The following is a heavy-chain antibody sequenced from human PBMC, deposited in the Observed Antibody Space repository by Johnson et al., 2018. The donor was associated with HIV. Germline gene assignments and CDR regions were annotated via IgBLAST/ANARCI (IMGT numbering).Heavy chain of an antibody. V-gene: IGHV3-30*18. CDR2: ISFDGSDK. J-gene: IGHJ3*02. CDR1: GFTFSSYA. CDR3: AKERRAPRAFDI. Sequence: QVQLVESGGDLVQPGDSLRLSCAASGFTFSSYAMHWVRQAPGKGLEWVAVISFDGSDKYYADSVKGRFTISRDNSKSTLYLQMNSLRPEDTAVYYCAKERRAPRAFDIWGQGTMLTVSS.